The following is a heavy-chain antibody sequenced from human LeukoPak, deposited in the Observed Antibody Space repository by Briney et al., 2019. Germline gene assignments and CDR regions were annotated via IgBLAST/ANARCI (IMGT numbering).Heavy chain of an antibody. CDR2: FDPEDGET. D-gene: IGHD2-2*01. CDR1: GYTLTELS. V-gene: IGHV1-24*01. J-gene: IGHJ4*02. CDR3: ATLQLYCSSTSCYGGY. Sequence: ASVKVSCKVSGYTLTELSMHWVRQAPGKGLEWMGGFDPEDGETIYAQKFQGRVTMTEDTSTDTAYMELSSLRSDDTAVYYCATLQLYCSSTSCYGGYWGQGTLVTVSS.